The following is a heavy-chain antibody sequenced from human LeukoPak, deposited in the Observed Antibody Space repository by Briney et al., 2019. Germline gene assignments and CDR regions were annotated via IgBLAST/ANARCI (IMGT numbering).Heavy chain of an antibody. Sequence: PSETLSLTCTVSGASVSSGGYYWSWVRQTPGKGLEWIGYTYHSGSPFHNPSLKGRATISLDSSRNQFSLKLTSVTAADTAVYYCRVTTNVSNYIDVWGKGTTVIVSS. CDR2: TYHSGSP. J-gene: IGHJ6*03. CDR1: GASVSSGGYY. CDR3: RVTTNVSNYIDV. V-gene: IGHV4-30-2*01. D-gene: IGHD2/OR15-2a*01.